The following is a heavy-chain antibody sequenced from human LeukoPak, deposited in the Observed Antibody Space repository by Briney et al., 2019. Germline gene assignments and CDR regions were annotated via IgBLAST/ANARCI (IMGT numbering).Heavy chain of an antibody. J-gene: IGHJ3*02. Sequence: GGSLSLSCAASGFTVSSNYMGWVRQAPGKGLEWVSVIYSGGFTSYADSVKGRFTISRDSSKNTLYLQMNSLRAEDTAVYYCYGIRLGDGFDIWGQRKMVIVSS. CDR2: IYSGGFT. D-gene: IGHD3-16*01. CDR1: GFTVSSNY. V-gene: IGHV3-53*01. CDR3: YGIRLGDGFDI.